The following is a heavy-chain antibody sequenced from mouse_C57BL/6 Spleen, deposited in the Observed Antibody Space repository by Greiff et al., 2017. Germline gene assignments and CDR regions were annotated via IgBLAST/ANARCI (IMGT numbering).Heavy chain of an antibody. CDR2: IHPNSGST. V-gene: IGHV1-64*01. CDR1: GYTFTSYW. J-gene: IGHJ4*01. D-gene: IGHD3-3*01. CDR3: ARRGLGRTSYAMDY. Sequence: VQLQQPGAELVKPGASVKLSCKASGYTFTSYWMHWVKQRPGQGLEWIGMIHPNSGSTNYNEKFKSKATLTVDKPSSTAYMQLSSLTSEDSAVYYCARRGLGRTSYAMDYWGQGTSVTVSS.